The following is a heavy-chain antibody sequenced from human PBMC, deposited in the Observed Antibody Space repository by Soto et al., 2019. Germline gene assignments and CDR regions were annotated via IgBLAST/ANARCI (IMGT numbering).Heavy chain of an antibody. CDR3: ARDAQGWSSSPSLGDFYYYHGMDV. J-gene: IGHJ6*02. CDR1: GGSISSGGYY. CDR2: IYYSGSV. Sequence: SDTLSLTCTVSGGSISSGGYYWSWIRQHPGKGLEWIGYIYYSGSVYYNPSLRGRVTISVDTSQNQFSLKLSSVTAADTAVYYCARDAQGWSSSPSLGDFYYYHGMDVWGHGTTVTVSS. V-gene: IGHV4-31*03. D-gene: IGHD6-6*01.